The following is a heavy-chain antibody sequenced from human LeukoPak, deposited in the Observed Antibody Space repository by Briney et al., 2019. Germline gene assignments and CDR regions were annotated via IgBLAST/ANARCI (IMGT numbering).Heavy chain of an antibody. J-gene: IGHJ4*02. CDR3: ARNPGRIAVAGTPDY. V-gene: IGHV3-20*04. CDR1: GFTFDDYG. Sequence: PGGSLRLSCAASGFTFDDYGMSWVRQVPGKGLEWVSGINWNGGSTGNADSVKGRFTISRDNAKNSLYLQMNSLRAEDTAVYYCARNPGRIAVAGTPDYWGQGTLVTVSS. D-gene: IGHD6-19*01. CDR2: INWNGGST.